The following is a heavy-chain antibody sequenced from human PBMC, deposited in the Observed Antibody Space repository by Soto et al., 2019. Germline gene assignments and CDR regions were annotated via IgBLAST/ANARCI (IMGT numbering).Heavy chain of an antibody. CDR2: ISSSGSTI. CDR1: GFTFSDYY. J-gene: IGHJ5*02. Sequence: GGSLRLSCAASGFTFSDYYMSWTRQAPGKGLEWGSYISSSGSTIYYADSVKGRFTISRDNAKNSLYLQMNSLRAEDTAVYYCATRITIFGVVIPVWFDPWGKGTLVTVSS. CDR3: ATRITIFGVVIPVWFDP. D-gene: IGHD3-3*01. V-gene: IGHV3-11*01.